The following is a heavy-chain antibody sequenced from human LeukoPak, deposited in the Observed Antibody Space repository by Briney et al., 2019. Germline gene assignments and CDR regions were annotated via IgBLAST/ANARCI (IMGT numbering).Heavy chain of an antibody. CDR2: IYSGGRS. CDR1: GFTVSRNY. V-gene: IGHV3-66*01. CDR3: AKDIMHYGSGRPYYMDV. D-gene: IGHD3-10*01. J-gene: IGHJ6*03. Sequence: GGSLRLSCGASGFTVSRNYMSWVRQAPGNGLEWVSVIYSGGRSYYADSVKGRFTISRDNSKNTLYLQMNSLRAEDTAVYYCAKDIMHYGSGRPYYMDVWGKGTTVIISS.